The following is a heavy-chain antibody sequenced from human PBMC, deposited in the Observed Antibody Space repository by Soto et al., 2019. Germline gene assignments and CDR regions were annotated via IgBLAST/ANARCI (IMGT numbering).Heavy chain of an antibody. D-gene: IGHD1-26*01. J-gene: IGHJ4*02. CDR1: GYTFTSYG. CDR3: ARDRGSYAVDY. Sequence: QVQLVQSGAEVKKPGASVKVSCKASGYTFTSYGISWVRQAPGQGLEWMGWNSAYNGNTNYAQKLQGRVTMTTDTSTSTADKELRSLRSDDTAVYYCARDRGSYAVDYWGQGTLVTVSS. CDR2: NSAYNGNT. V-gene: IGHV1-18*01.